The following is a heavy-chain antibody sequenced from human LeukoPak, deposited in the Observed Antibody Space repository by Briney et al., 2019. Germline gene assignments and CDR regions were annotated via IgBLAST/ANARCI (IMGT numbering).Heavy chain of an antibody. CDR1: GGSFSVYY. J-gene: IGHJ1*01. CDR2: INHSGST. V-gene: IGHV4-34*01. D-gene: IGHD3-22*01. CDR3: ARASYDSSGYYYGRYFQH. Sequence: SETLSLTCAVYGGSFSVYYWSWIRQPPGKGLEWIGEINHSGSTNYNPSLKSRVTISVDTSKNQFSLKLSSVTAADTAVYYCARASYDSSGYYYGRYFQHWGQGTLVTVSS.